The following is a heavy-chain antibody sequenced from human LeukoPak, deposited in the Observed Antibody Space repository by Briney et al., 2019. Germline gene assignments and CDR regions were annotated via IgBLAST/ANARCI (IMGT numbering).Heavy chain of an antibody. CDR3: ARFGIAAAGTGGYYFDY. V-gene: IGHV4-39*07. CDR2: IYTSGST. Sequence: PSETLSLTCTVSGGSISSSSYYWGWIRQPPGKGLEWIGRIYTSGSTNYNPSLKSRVTMSVDTSKSQFSLKLSSVTAADTAVYYCARFGIAAAGTGGYYFDYWGQGTLVTVSS. CDR1: GGSISSSSYY. J-gene: IGHJ4*02. D-gene: IGHD6-13*01.